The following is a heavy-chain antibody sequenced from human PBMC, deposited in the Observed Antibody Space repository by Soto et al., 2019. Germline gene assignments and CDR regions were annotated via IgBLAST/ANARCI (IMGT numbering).Heavy chain of an antibody. D-gene: IGHD5-12*01. V-gene: IGHV2-5*01. Sequence: GLDLEWLALIYWNDDKRYSPSLKSRLTITKDTSKNQVVLTMTNMDPVDTATYYCAHSFYSGYDPTLYYYYGMDVWGQGTTVTVSS. CDR2: IYWNDDK. J-gene: IGHJ6*02. CDR3: AHSFYSGYDPTLYYYYGMDV.